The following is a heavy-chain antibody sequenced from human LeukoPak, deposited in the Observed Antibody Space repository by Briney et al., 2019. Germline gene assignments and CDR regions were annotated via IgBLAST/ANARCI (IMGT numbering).Heavy chain of an antibody. CDR1: GYSISSGYY. D-gene: IGHD2-2*01. CDR3: ARLLGRTFYYMDV. Sequence: KPSETLSLTSAVSGYSISSGYYWGWIRQPPGKGLEWIGSIYHSGSTYYNPSLKSRVTISVDTSKNQFSLKLSSVTAADTAVYYCARLLGRTFYYMDVWGKGTTVTVSS. V-gene: IGHV4-38-2*01. CDR2: IYHSGST. J-gene: IGHJ6*03.